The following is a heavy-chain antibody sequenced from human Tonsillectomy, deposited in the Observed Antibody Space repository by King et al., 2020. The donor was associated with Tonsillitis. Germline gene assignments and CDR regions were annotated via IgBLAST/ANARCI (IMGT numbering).Heavy chain of an antibody. CDR3: ARLESYYYGSGSYNYYYGMDV. J-gene: IGHJ6*02. V-gene: IGHV5-51*01. D-gene: IGHD3-10*01. Sequence: VQLVQSGAEVKKPGESLKIACKGSGYSFTNYWIGWVRQMPGKGLEWMGIIYPGDSDTRYTPSFQGQVIISADKSISTAYLQWSSLKASDTVMYYCARLESYYYGSGSYNYYYGMDVWGQGTTVTVSS. CDR1: GYSFTNYW. CDR2: IYPGDSDT.